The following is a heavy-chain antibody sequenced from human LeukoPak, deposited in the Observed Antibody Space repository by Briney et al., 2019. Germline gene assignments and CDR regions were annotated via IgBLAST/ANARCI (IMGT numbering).Heavy chain of an antibody. V-gene: IGHV3-21*01. Sequence: GGSLRLSCAASGFIFSSYWMHWVRHAPGKGLEWVSSISSSSSYIYYADSVKGRFTISRDNAKNSLYLQMNSLRAEDTAVYYCARVRGYSGYDIDPWGQGTLVTVSS. CDR2: ISSSSSYI. CDR1: GFIFSSYW. CDR3: ARVRGYSGYDIDP. J-gene: IGHJ5*02. D-gene: IGHD5-12*01.